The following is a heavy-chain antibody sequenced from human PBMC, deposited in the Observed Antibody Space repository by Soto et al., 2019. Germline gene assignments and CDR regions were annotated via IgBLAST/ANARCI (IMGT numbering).Heavy chain of an antibody. CDR1: GGSISSYY. J-gene: IGHJ4*02. CDR3: ARVDYGDYSY. D-gene: IGHD4-17*01. V-gene: IGHV4-59*01. CDR2: IYYSGST. Sequence: TSETLSLTCTVSGGSISSYYWSWIRQPPGKGLEWIGYIYYSGSTNYNPSLKSRVTMSLDTSKNQFSLKLSSVTAADSAVYYCARVDYGDYSYWGQGTLVTVSS.